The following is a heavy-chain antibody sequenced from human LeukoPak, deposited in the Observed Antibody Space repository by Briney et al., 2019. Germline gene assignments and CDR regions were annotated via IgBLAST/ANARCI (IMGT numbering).Heavy chain of an antibody. CDR2: IYYSGPT. CDR1: GGSISSSSYY. CDR3: ARDRIAATGTGSNFEY. V-gene: IGHV4-39*02. Sequence: PSETLSLTCTVSGGSISSSSYYCGWIRPPPGKGLGWIGDIYYSGPTSYTPSLKSRVNISVDTSTNPFSLKLSSLTAADTAVYYCARDRIAATGTGSNFEYWGQGALVIVSS. D-gene: IGHD6-13*01. J-gene: IGHJ4*02.